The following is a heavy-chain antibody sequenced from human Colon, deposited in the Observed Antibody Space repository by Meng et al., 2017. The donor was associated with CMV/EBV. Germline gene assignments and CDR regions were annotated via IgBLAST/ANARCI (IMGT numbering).Heavy chain of an antibody. D-gene: IGHD3-3*01. CDR1: GFTFSSYG. Sequence: GGSLRLSCAASGFTFSSYGMHWVRQAPGKGLEWVAFIRYDGSNKYYADSVKGRFTISRDNSKNTLYLQMNSLRAEDTAVYYCARRTYYDFWSGYYEDYFDYWGQGTLVTVSS. CDR2: IRYDGSNK. V-gene: IGHV3-30*02. CDR3: ARRTYYDFWSGYYEDYFDY. J-gene: IGHJ4*02.